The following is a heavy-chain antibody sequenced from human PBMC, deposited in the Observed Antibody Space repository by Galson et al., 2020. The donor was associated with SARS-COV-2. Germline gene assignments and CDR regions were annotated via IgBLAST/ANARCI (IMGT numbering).Heavy chain of an antibody. CDR2: IYNTGSS. CDR3: ARGGRQTT. Sequence: SATLSLTCTVSDDSMRSGGYFWNWIRQRPGKGLEWIGYIYNTGSSYYNSSLQSRVSISIDTSKRQFSLKLSSVTAADTAMYYCARGGRQTTWGQGTLVTVSS. J-gene: IGHJ4*02. V-gene: IGHV4-31*03. D-gene: IGHD4-17*01. CDR1: DDSMRSGGYF.